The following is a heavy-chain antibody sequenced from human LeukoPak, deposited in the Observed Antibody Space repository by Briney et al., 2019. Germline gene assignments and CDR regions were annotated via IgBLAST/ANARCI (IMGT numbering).Heavy chain of an antibody. CDR2: VKSDGSST. CDR1: GFTFSSYW. Sequence: GGSLRLSCAVSGFTFSSYWMHWVRQAPGKGLVWVSRVKSDGSSTSYADSVKGRFTISRDNAKNTLYLQMNSLRAEDTAVYYCARGDGYGMDVWGQGTTVTVSS. V-gene: IGHV3-74*01. J-gene: IGHJ6*02. CDR3: ARGDGYGMDV. D-gene: IGHD5-24*01.